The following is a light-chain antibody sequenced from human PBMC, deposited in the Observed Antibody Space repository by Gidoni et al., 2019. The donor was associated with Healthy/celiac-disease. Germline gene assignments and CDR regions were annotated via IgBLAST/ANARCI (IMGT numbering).Light chain of an antibody. Sequence: QSALTQPASVSGSPGQSINISLTGTSSDVGGYNYVSWYQQHPGKAPKLMIYEVSKRPSGVSKRFSGSKSGNTASLTISGLQAEDEADYYCSSYTSSSTLVFGGGTKLTVL. V-gene: IGLV2-14*01. J-gene: IGLJ2*01. CDR3: SSYTSSSTLV. CDR1: SSDVGGYNY. CDR2: EVS.